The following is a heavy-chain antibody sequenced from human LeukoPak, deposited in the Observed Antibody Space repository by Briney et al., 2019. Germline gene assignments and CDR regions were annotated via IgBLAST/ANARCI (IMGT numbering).Heavy chain of an antibody. J-gene: IGHJ4*02. CDR1: GIIFSNYW. CDR3: ARERYGDGSYHRDY. V-gene: IGHV3-7*01. Sequence: PGGSLRLSCAASGIIFSNYWMHWVRQAPGKGLEWVANIKQDGSEKYYVDSVKGRFTISRDNAKNSLYLQMNSLRAEDTAVYYCARERYGDGSYHRDYWGQGTLVTVSS. D-gene: IGHD1-26*01. CDR2: IKQDGSEK.